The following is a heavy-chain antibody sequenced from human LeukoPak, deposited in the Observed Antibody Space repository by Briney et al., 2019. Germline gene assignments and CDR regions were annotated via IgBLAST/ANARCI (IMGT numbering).Heavy chain of an antibody. J-gene: IGHJ4*02. CDR3: ARGITMVRGVITNFDY. CDR1: GFSLSTSGMC. V-gene: IGHV2-70*11. Sequence: SGPTLVNPTQTLTLTCTCSGFSLSTSGMCVSWIRQPPGKALEWLARIDWDDDKYYSTSLKTRLTISKDTSKNQVVLTMTNMDPVDTATYYCARGITMVRGVITNFDYWGQGTLVTVSS. D-gene: IGHD3-10*01. CDR2: IDWDDDK.